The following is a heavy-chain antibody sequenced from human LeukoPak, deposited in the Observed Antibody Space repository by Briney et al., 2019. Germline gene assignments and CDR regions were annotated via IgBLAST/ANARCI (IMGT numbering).Heavy chain of an antibody. D-gene: IGHD6-19*01. V-gene: IGHV3-7*01. CDR1: GFTFSSYW. CDR3: ARDKAGGLYATFDY. CDR2: IKQDGSEK. Sequence: PGGSLRLSCAASGFTFSSYWLSWVRQAPGKGLEWVANIKQDGSEKYHVDSVKGRFTISRDNSKNTLSLQMSSLRTEDTAVYFCARDKAGGLYATFDYWGQGTLVTVSS. J-gene: IGHJ4*02.